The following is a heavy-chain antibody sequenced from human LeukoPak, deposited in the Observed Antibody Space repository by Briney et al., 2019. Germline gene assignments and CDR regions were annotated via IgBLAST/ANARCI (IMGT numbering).Heavy chain of an antibody. D-gene: IGHD1-26*01. CDR3: ARGGGNYGYYFDY. CDR2: INHSGST. CDR1: AGSFSAYY. Sequence: KPSENLSLTCAVYAGSFSAYYWSWIRQPPGKGLEWNGEINHSGSTNYNSSLKSRVTISVDTPKNQLSMKLSSVTVADTAVYYCARGGGNYGYYFDYWGQGILVTVSS. V-gene: IGHV4-34*01. J-gene: IGHJ4*02.